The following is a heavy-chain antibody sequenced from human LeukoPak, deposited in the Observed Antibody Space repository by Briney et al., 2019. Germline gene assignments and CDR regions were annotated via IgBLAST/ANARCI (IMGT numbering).Heavy chain of an antibody. CDR1: GYTFTSYG. CDR3: ATLSSGIDY. CDR2: ISAYNGNT. Sequence: ASVKVSCKASGYTFTSYGISWVRQAPGQGLEWMGWISAYNGNTNYAQKFQGRVTMTRNTSISTAYMELSSLRSEDTAVYYCATLSSGIDYWGQGTLVTVSS. D-gene: IGHD3-22*01. V-gene: IGHV1-18*01. J-gene: IGHJ4*02.